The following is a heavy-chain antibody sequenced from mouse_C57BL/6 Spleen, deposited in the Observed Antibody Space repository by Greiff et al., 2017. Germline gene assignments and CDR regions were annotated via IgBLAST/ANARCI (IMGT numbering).Heavy chain of an antibody. V-gene: IGHV1-64*01. J-gene: IGHJ3*01. D-gene: IGHD2-5*01. CDR1: GYTFTSYW. CDR2: IHPNSGST. CDR3: ASPPAYYSNYPWFAY. Sequence: VQLQQPGAELVKPGASVKLSCKASGYTFTSYWMHWVKQRPGQGLEWIGMIHPNSGSTNYNEKFKSKATLTVDKSSSTAYMQLSSLTSEDSAVYYCASPPAYYSNYPWFAYWGQGTLVTVSA.